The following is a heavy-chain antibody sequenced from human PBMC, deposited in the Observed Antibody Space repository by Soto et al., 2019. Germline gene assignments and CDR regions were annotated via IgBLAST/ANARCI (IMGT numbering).Heavy chain of an antibody. Sequence: SETLSLTCPVSGDSISSRGFYWNWIRHLPGKGLEWIGYISYSGATYYNPSLKSRLTISMDTSNNHFSLNLTSVTAADTAVYYCARQSTMTGTYYFDYWGPGTLVTVSS. CDR1: GDSISSRGFY. D-gene: IGHD3-9*01. CDR3: ARQSTMTGTYYFDY. CDR2: ISYSGAT. J-gene: IGHJ4*02. V-gene: IGHV4-31*03.